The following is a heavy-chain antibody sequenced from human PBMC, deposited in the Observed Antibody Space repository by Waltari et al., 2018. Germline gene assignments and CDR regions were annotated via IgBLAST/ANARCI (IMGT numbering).Heavy chain of an antibody. CDR2: IYSGGST. CDR1: GFTVSSNY. CDR3: ATGGGGNPLDP. V-gene: IGHV3-53*04. J-gene: IGHJ5*02. D-gene: IGHD3-16*01. Sequence: EVQLVESGGGLVQPGGSLRLSCAASGFTVSSNYMSWVRQAPGKGLEWVSVIYSGGSTYYADSGKGRFTISRNNSKNTVYLQMNSLGGEDTAGYYCATGGGGNPLDPWGQGTLVTVSS.